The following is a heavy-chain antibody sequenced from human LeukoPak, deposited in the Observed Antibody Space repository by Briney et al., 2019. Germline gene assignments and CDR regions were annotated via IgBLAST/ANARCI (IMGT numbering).Heavy chain of an antibody. CDR2: INHSGST. D-gene: IGHD3-10*01. CDR1: GGSFSGHY. Sequence: PSETLSLTCAVYGGSFSGHYWSWIRQPPGKGLEWIGEINHSGSTNYNPSLKSRVTFSVDTSKNQFSLKLSSVTAADTAVYYCARGEIFYYGSGSYYAPFDPWGQGTPVTVSS. V-gene: IGHV4-34*01. CDR3: ARGEIFYYGSGSYYAPFDP. J-gene: IGHJ5*02.